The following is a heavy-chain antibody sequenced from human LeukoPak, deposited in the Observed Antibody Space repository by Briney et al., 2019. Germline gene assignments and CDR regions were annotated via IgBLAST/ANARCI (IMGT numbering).Heavy chain of an antibody. D-gene: IGHD3-16*01. Sequence: PGGSLRLSCAASGFTFSSYGMHWVRQAPGKGLEWVAVIWYDGSNKCYADSVKGRFTISRDNSKNTLYLQMNSLRAEDTAVYYCARDSPAAPLNYWGQGTLVTVSS. CDR1: GFTFSSYG. J-gene: IGHJ4*02. V-gene: IGHV3-33*01. CDR2: IWYDGSNK. CDR3: ARDSPAAPLNY.